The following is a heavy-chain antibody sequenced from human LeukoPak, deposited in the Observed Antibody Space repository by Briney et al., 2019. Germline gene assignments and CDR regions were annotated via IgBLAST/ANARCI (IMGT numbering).Heavy chain of an antibody. J-gene: IGHJ4*02. CDR1: GYTFTSYY. Sequence: ASVKVSCKASGYTFTSYYMHWVRQAPGQGLEWMGIINPSGGSTSYAQKFQGRVTMTRDMSTSTVYMELSSLRSEDTAVYYCARDPGPGAPAAQGGDYWGQGTLVTVSS. CDR3: ARDPGPGAPAAQGGDY. V-gene: IGHV1-46*01. CDR2: INPSGGST. D-gene: IGHD2-2*01.